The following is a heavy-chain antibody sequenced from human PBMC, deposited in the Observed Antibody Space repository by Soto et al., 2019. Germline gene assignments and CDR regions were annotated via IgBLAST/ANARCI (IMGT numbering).Heavy chain of an antibody. V-gene: IGHV3-30*18. CDR3: AKDGTIHGMDV. J-gene: IGHJ6*02. CDR1: GFTFSSYG. Sequence: GGSLRLSCAASGFTFSSYGMHWVRQAPGKGLEWVAVISYDGSNKYYADSVKGRFTISRDNSKNTLYLQMNSLRAEDTAVYYCAKDGTIHGMDVWGQGTTVTVSS. D-gene: IGHD3-3*01. CDR2: ISYDGSNK.